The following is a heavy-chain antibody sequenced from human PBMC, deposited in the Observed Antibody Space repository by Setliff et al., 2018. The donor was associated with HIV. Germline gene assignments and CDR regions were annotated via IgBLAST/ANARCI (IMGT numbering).Heavy chain of an antibody. Sequence: PGGSLRLSCAASGFTFSTYAMGWVRQAAGKGLEWVSTIGGSGGSTYYADSVKGRFSISRDNSKNTLYLQMNSLRAEDTAVYYCARDQWGYSYGYYYYYYMDVWGKGTTVTVSS. V-gene: IGHV3-23*01. D-gene: IGHD5-18*01. J-gene: IGHJ6*03. CDR3: ARDQWGYSYGYYYYYYMDV. CDR1: GFTFSTYA. CDR2: IGGSGGST.